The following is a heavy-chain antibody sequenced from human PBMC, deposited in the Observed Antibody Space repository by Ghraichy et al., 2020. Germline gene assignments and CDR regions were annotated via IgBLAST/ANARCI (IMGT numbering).Heavy chain of an antibody. CDR3: VKEWFSD. Sequence: GESLNISCVASRFTFSTYSMGWVRQTPGRGLEWVSSITSEGGSTYYADSVKGRFTVSRDNSKNTLFLQINSLRVEDTAIYYCVKEWFSDWGQGTLVTVSS. CDR1: RFTFSTYS. D-gene: IGHD3-10*01. J-gene: IGHJ4*02. V-gene: IGHV3-23*01. CDR2: ITSEGGST.